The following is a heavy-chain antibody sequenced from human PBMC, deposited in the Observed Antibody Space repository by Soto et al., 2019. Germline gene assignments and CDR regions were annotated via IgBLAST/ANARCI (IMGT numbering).Heavy chain of an antibody. CDR2: INSDGSTT. V-gene: IGHV3-74*01. D-gene: IGHD2-21*02. CDR1: GLTFSSYR. J-gene: IGHJ4*02. CDR3: VKAREGLNNF. Sequence: GGSLRLSCAASGLTFSSYRRHWVRQAPGKGLVWVSRINSDGSTTNYADSVKGRVTISRDNAKSTLWLQMNSLRAEDRAVYYSVKAREGLNNFCGQEALFTVSS.